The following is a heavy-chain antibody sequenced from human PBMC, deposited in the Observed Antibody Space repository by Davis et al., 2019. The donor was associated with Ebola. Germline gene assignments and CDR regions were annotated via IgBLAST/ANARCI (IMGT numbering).Heavy chain of an antibody. J-gene: IGHJ5*02. D-gene: IGHD3-3*01. Sequence: SETLSLTCAVYGGSFSGYYWSWIRQPPGKGLEWIGEINHSGSTNYNPSLKSRVTISVDTSKNQFSLKLSSVTAADTAVYYCARDSYDFWSGYYTGIWFDPWGQGTLVTVSS. CDR3: ARDSYDFWSGYYTGIWFDP. CDR2: INHSGST. CDR1: GGSFSGYY. V-gene: IGHV4-34*01.